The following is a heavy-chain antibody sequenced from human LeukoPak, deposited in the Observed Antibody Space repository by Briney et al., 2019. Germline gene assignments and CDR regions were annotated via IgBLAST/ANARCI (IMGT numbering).Heavy chain of an antibody. CDR1: GYSFSSYY. V-gene: IGHV5-51*01. J-gene: IGHJ4*02. Sequence: GESLKISCKGSGYSFSSYYIDWVRQMPGKSLEWMGVIYVGDSDIRYSPSFQGQVTISVDKSISTAYLQWSSLKASDTAIYFCARHGYSYGLSFDYWGQGTLVTVSS. CDR2: IYVGDSDI. CDR3: ARHGYSYGLSFDY. D-gene: IGHD5-18*01.